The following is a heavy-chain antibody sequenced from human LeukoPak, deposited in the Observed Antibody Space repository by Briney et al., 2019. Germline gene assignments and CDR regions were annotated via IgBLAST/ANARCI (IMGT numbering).Heavy chain of an antibody. CDR2: IYYSGST. D-gene: IGHD3-10*01. J-gene: IGHJ4*02. V-gene: IGHV4-59*12. CDR1: GGSISSYY. CDR3: ARVDAYGSGSYYIHPPFDS. Sequence: SETLSLTCTVSGGSISSYYWSWIRQPPGKGLEWIGYIYYSGSTNYNPSLKSRVTISVDTSKNQFSLKLSSVTAADTAVYYCARVDAYGSGSYYIHPPFDSWGQGTLVTVSS.